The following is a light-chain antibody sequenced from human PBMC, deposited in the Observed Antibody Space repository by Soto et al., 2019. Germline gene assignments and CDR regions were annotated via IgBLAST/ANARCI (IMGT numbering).Light chain of an antibody. CDR1: ESVTDSQ. Sequence: IVLTQSPGTLSLSPGEGATLSCRTSESVTDSQLAWYQHKPRQAPRLLIYGVSSRATGIADRFSGGGSGTDFTLTISRLEPEDFALYYCQQYGSSPWTFGQGTEVAIK. CDR3: QQYGSSPWT. CDR2: GVS. V-gene: IGKV3-20*01. J-gene: IGKJ1*01.